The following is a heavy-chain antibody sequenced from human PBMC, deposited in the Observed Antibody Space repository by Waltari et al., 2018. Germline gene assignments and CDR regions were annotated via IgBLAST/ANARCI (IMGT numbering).Heavy chain of an antibody. D-gene: IGHD3-3*01. V-gene: IGHV3-7*01. CDR1: GFTFRSYW. CDR3: AREYVTYYDFWSGYYGPIRDFDY. J-gene: IGHJ4*02. CDR2: IKQDGSEK. Sequence: EVQLVASGGGLVQPGGSLRLSCAASGFTFRSYWLSWVRQAPGKGLEWVANIKQDGSEKYYVDYVKGRFTIARDNAKNSLYLQMNSLRAEDTAVYYCAREYVTYYDFWSGYYGPIRDFDYWGQGTLVTVSS.